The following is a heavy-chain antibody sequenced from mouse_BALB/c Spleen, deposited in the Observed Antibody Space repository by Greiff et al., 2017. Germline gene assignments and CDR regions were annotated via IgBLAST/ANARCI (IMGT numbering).Heavy chain of an antibody. Sequence: VQLQQSGAELVRPGTSVKMSCKAAGYTFTNYWIGWVKLRPGHGLEWMGDSYPGGGYTNYNEKFKGKATLTADTSSSTAYMQLSSLTSEDSAIYYGAGSGSGYEGFAYWGQGTLDTVSA. J-gene: IGHJ3*01. CDR1: GYTFTNYW. CDR3: AGSGSGYEGFAY. V-gene: IGHV1-63*02. CDR2: SYPGGGYT. D-gene: IGHD3-1*01.